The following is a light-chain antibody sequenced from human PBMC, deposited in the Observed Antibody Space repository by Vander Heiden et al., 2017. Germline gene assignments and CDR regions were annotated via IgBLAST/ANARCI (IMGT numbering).Light chain of an antibody. CDR3: QQSYSTPYT. Sequence: MSRDPASMSASVGDRVTITCRASQSISSYLNWYQQKPGKAPKLLIYAASSLQSGVPSRFSGSGSGTDFTLTISSLQPEDFATYYCQQSYSTPYTFGQGTKLEIK. CDR1: QSISSY. CDR2: AAS. J-gene: IGKJ2*01. V-gene: IGKV1-39*01.